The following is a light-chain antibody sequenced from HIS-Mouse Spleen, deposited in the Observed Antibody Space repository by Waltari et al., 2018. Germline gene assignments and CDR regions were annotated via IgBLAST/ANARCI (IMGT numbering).Light chain of an antibody. CDR1: SSYVGGYTL. CDR3: SSYTSSSTWV. V-gene: IGLV2-14*01. CDR2: EVS. J-gene: IGLJ3*02. Sequence: QSALPQPAPVSGSPGQSITISCTGTSSYVGGYTLLSRDQQPPGKAPELMIYEVSNRPSGVSNRFSGSKSGNTASLTIAVLQAEDEADYYCSSYTSSSTWVFGGGTKLTVL.